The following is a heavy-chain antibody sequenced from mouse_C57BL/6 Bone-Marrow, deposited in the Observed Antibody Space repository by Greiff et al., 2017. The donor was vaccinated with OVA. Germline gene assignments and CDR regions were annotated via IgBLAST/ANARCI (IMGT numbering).Heavy chain of an antibody. CDR3: ASPLRYYFDY. CDR2: IDPSDSYT. J-gene: IGHJ2*01. CDR1: GYTFTSYW. Sequence: VQLQQPGAELVMPGASVKLSCKASGYTFTSYWMHWVKQRPGQGLEWIGEIDPSDSYTNYNQKFKGKSTLTVDKSSSTAYMQLSSLTSEDSAVDYCASPLRYYFDYWGQGTTLTVSS. V-gene: IGHV1-69*01. D-gene: IGHD6-1*01.